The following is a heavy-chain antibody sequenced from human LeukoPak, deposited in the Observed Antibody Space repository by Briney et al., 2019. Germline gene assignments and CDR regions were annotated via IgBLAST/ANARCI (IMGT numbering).Heavy chain of an antibody. Sequence: GGSLRLSCIASGFTFSNYWMHWVRQVPGKGLVWVSRINNAGSSASYADSVKGRFTISRDNAKNTVYLQMISLGAEDTAVYFCARHGYTYGFDPWGQGTLVTVSS. CDR1: GFTFSNYW. CDR3: ARHGYTYGFDP. D-gene: IGHD5-18*01. V-gene: IGHV3-74*01. CDR2: INNAGSSA. J-gene: IGHJ5*02.